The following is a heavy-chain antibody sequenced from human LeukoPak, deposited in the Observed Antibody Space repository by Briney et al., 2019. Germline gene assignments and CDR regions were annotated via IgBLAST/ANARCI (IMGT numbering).Heavy chain of an antibody. J-gene: IGHJ4*02. CDR1: GYSITSGYY. V-gene: IGHV4-38-2*02. CDR2: IYHSGST. CDR3: ASWYSSGFVTDY. D-gene: IGHD6-19*01. Sequence: SETLSLTCTVSGYSITSGYYWGWIRQPPGKGLEWIGNIYHSGSTYYNSSLKSRVTISVDTSKNQFSLKLNSVTAADTAVYYCASWYSSGFVTDYWGQGTLVTVSS.